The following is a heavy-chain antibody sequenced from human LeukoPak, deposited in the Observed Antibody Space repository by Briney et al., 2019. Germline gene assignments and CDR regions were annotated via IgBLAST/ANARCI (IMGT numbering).Heavy chain of an antibody. CDR1: RFTLNNYW. V-gene: IGHV3-7*03. Sequence: GSLRLLFSAPRFTLNNYWVSWVRPAPGEGLEWVAHIKQDGSQEYYVDSVKGRFTISRDNAKNSLYLQMSNLRAEDTAVYFCARGGGLDVWGQGATVTVSS. CDR2: IKQDGSQE. CDR3: ARGGGLDV. J-gene: IGHJ6*02. D-gene: IGHD3-16*01.